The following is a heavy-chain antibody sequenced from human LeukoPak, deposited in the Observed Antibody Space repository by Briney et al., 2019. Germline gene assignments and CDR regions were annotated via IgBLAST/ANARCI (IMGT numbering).Heavy chain of an antibody. CDR2: MNPNSGNT. D-gene: IGHD3-3*01. J-gene: IGHJ4*02. Sequence: ASVKVSCKASGYTFTGYYMHWVRQAPGQGLEWMGWMNPNSGNTGYAQKFQGRVTMTRNTSISTAYMELSSLRSEDTAVYYCARRLATIFGVVIEYYFDYRGQGTLVTVSS. V-gene: IGHV1-8*02. CDR3: ARRLATIFGVVIEYYFDY. CDR1: GYTFTGYY.